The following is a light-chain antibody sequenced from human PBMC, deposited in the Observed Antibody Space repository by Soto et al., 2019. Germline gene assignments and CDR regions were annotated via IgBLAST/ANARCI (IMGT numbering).Light chain of an antibody. J-gene: IGKJ2*01. Sequence: EIVMTQSPASLSVSPGDGATLSCRASQSVASNVAWYQQKPGQGPRLLIHGASTWAAGVPARFSGSGSGTDFTLTISSLQSEDFAVYYCQQYHNWPPQYTFGQGTKLQIK. CDR1: QSVASN. CDR3: QQYHNWPPQYT. V-gene: IGKV3-15*01. CDR2: GAS.